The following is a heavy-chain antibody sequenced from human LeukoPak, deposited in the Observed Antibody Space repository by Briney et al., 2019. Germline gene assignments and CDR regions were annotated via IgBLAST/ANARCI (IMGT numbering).Heavy chain of an antibody. CDR1: GGSFSGYY. Sequence: SETLSLTCAVYGGSFSGYYWSWIRQPPGKGLEWIGEINHSGSTNYNPSLKSRVTISVDTSKNQFSLKLSSVTAADTAVYHCARGLGEEVPAAPVYYMDVWGKGTTVTVSS. CDR3: ARGLGEEVPAAPVYYMDV. D-gene: IGHD2-2*01. CDR2: INHSGST. J-gene: IGHJ6*03. V-gene: IGHV4-34*01.